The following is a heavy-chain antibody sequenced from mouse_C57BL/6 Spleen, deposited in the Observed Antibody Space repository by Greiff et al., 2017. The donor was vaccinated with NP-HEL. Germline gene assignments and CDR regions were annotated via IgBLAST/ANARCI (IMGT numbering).Heavy chain of an antibody. Sequence: VQLQQPGAELVKPGASVKLSCKASGYTFTSYWMQWVKQRPGQGLEWIGEIDPSDSYTNYNQKFKGKATLTVDTSSSTAYMQLSSLTSEDSAVYYCARSGLAIYAMDYWGQGTSVTVSS. CDR3: ARSGLAIYAMDY. CDR2: IDPSDSYT. CDR1: GYTFTSYW. J-gene: IGHJ4*01. V-gene: IGHV1-50*01. D-gene: IGHD3-2*02.